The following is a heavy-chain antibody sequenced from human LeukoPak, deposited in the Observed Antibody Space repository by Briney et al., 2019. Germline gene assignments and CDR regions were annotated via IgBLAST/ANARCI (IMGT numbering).Heavy chain of an antibody. D-gene: IGHD1-26*01. Sequence: KPSETLSLTCTVSGGSISSYYWSWIRQPPGKGLEWIGYIYYSGSTYYNPSLKSRVTISVDTSQTQFSLKLSSVTAADTAVYYCAREGVGATGSYSWGQGTPVTVSS. CDR3: AREGVGATGSYS. V-gene: IGHV4-59*12. CDR1: GGSISSYY. CDR2: IYYSGST. J-gene: IGHJ4*02.